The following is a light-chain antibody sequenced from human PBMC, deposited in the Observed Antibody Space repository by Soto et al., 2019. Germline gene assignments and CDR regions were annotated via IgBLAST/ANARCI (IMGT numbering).Light chain of an antibody. Sequence: EIVLTQSPGTLSLSPGERATLSCRASQSVSSSYLAWYQQKPGQAPRLLIYGASSRATGIPDGFSGSGSGTGLTLTISRLEPEDCGVYYCQQYGSSPGTFGQWTKVEIK. J-gene: IGKJ1*01. CDR3: QQYGSSPGT. CDR1: QSVSSSY. CDR2: GAS. V-gene: IGKV3-20*01.